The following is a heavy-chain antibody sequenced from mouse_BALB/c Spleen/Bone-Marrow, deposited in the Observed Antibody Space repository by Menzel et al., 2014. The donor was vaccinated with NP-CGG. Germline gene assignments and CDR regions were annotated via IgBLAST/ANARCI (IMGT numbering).Heavy chain of an antibody. CDR3: ARRDYYYGMDH. V-gene: IGHV4-1*02. Sequence: EVKLVESGGGLVQPGGSLKLSCAASGLDFSRYWMSWVRQAPGKGLEWIGEINPDSRTINSTPSLKDKFIISRDKGKNTLYLEMSKVRSEDTALYYCARRDYYYGMDHWGQGTSVTVSS. CDR1: GLDFSRYW. J-gene: IGHJ4*01. D-gene: IGHD3-3*01. CDR2: INPDSRTI.